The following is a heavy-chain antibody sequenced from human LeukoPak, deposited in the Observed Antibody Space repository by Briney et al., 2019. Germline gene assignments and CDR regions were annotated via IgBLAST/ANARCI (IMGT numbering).Heavy chain of an antibody. CDR3: ARRAGGYSHPYDY. V-gene: IGHV3-53*01. D-gene: IGHD4-23*01. Sequence: GGSLRLSCAASGFTVSSNYMSWVRQAPGKGLEWVSLIYSGGTTYYAHSVKGGFTISRDNSKNTLYLQMNSLRAEDTAVYYCARRAGGYSHPYDYWGQGILVTVSS. CDR2: IYSGGTT. CDR1: GFTVSSNY. J-gene: IGHJ4*02.